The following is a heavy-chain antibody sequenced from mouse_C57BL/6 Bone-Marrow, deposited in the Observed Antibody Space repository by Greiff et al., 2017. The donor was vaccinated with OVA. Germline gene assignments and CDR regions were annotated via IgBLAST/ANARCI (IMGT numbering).Heavy chain of an antibody. D-gene: IGHD1-1*02. CDR2: IYPGDGDT. CDR1: GYAFSSSW. V-gene: IGHV1-82*01. CDR3: ANYGYYAMDY. J-gene: IGHJ4*01. Sequence: QVQLQQSGPELVKPGASVKISCKASGYAFSSSWMNWVKQRPGKGLEWLGRIYPGDGDTNYNGKFKGKATLTADKSSSTAYMQLSSLTSEDSAVYFCANYGYYAMDYWGQGTSVTVSS.